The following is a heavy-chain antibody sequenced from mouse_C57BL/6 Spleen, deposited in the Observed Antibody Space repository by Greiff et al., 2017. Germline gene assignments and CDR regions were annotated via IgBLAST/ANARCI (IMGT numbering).Heavy chain of an antibody. Sequence: QVQLQESGPELVKPGASVKISCKASGYAFSSSWMNWVKQRPGKGLEWIGRSYPGDGDTNYNGKFKGKATLTADKSSSTAYMQLSSLTSEDSAVYFCARDYDYDCWYFDVWGTGTTVTVSS. CDR2: SYPGDGDT. J-gene: IGHJ1*03. CDR3: ARDYDYDCWYFDV. CDR1: GYAFSSSW. D-gene: IGHD2-4*01. V-gene: IGHV1-82*01.